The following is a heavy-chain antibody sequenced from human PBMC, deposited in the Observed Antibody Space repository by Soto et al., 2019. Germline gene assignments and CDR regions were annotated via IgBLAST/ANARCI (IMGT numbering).Heavy chain of an antibody. CDR3: ARDLGLDYGGNSGTVFDY. Sequence: QVQLVQSGAEVKKPGASVKVSCKASGYTFTSYYMHWVRQAPGQGLEWMGIINPSGGSTSYAQKLHSRVTMTRDTSTCTVYMELSSLRSEDTAVYYCARDLGLDYGGNSGTVFDYWGQGTLVTVSS. CDR2: INPSGGST. CDR1: GYTFTSYY. J-gene: IGHJ4*02. V-gene: IGHV1-46*01. D-gene: IGHD4-17*01.